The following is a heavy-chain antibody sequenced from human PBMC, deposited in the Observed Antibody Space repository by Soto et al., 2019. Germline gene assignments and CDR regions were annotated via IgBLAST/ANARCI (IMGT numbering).Heavy chain of an antibody. Sequence: ASVKVSCKASGYTFTSYGISWVRQAPGQGLEWMGWISAYNGNTNYAQKLQGRVTMTTDTSTSTAYMELRSLRSDDTAVYYCAAGKLTMVRGPPFRRYYYYMDVWGKGTTVTVSS. J-gene: IGHJ6*03. D-gene: IGHD3-10*01. V-gene: IGHV1-18*01. CDR2: ISAYNGNT. CDR1: GYTFTSYG. CDR3: AAGKLTMVRGPPFRRYYYYMDV.